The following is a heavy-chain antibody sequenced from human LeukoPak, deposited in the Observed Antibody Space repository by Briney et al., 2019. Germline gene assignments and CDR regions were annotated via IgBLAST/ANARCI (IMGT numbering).Heavy chain of an antibody. J-gene: IGHJ5*02. CDR2: ISAYNGNT. CDR3: ARDGVVTPRSRWFDP. V-gene: IGHV1-18*01. D-gene: IGHD4-23*01. CDR1: GYTFTSYG. Sequence: ASVKVSCKASGYTFTSYGISWVRQAPGQGLEWMGWISAYNGNTNYAQKLQGRVTMTTDTSTSTAYMELRSLRSDDTAVYYCARDGVVTPRSRWFDPWGQGTLVTVSS.